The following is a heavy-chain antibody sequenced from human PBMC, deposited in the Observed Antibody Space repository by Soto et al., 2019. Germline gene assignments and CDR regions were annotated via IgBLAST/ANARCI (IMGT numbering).Heavy chain of an antibody. J-gene: IGHJ5*02. CDR1: GGSFSGYY. Sequence: QVQLQQWGAGLLKPSETLSLTCAVYGGSFSGYYWSWIRQPPGKGLEWIGEINHSGGTNYNPSLKSRVTISVDTSKNQFSLKLSSVTAADTAVYYCARSLSRYLTTVTTRGSWGQGTLVTVSS. V-gene: IGHV4-34*01. CDR3: ARSLSRYLTTVTTRGS. CDR2: INHSGGT. D-gene: IGHD4-17*01.